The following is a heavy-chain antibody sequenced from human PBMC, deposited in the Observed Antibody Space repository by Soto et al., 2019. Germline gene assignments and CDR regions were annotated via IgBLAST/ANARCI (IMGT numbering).Heavy chain of an antibody. CDR2: INPNNGGT. V-gene: IGHV1-2*04. CDR1: GYTFTGYY. CDR3: ARARDSSGYSSPHDAFDI. D-gene: IGHD3-22*01. J-gene: IGHJ3*02. Sequence: ASVKVSCKASGYTFTGYYIHWVRLAPGQGLEWMGWINPNNGGTKYAQKFQGWVTMTRDASISTAYMELGRQRPDDTAVHYCARARDSSGYSSPHDAFDIWGQGTMVTVSS.